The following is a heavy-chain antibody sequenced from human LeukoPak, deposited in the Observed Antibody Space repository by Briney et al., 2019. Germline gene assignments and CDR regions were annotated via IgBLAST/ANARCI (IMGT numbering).Heavy chain of an antibody. Sequence: GGSLRLSCAASGFTFSNYATHWVRQAPGKGLEWVAVISYDGIHKYYADSIKGRFNISRDNSDHTLFLLVDSLRPDDTAVYYCARARAGSVDYWGQGTLVTVSS. CDR1: GFTFSNYA. J-gene: IGHJ4*02. CDR2: ISYDGIHK. V-gene: IGHV3-30*04. D-gene: IGHD3-10*01. CDR3: ARARAGSVDY.